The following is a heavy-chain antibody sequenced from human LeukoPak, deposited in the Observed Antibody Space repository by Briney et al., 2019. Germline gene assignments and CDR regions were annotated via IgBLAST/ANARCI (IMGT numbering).Heavy chain of an antibody. Sequence: ASVKVSCKASGYTFTSYGISWVRQAPGQGLEWMGWISAYNGNTNYAQKLQGRDTMTTDTSTSTAYMELRSLRSDDTAVYYCARDCSGGSCYLYFDYWGQGTLVTVSS. J-gene: IGHJ4*02. CDR3: ARDCSGGSCYLYFDY. D-gene: IGHD2-15*01. V-gene: IGHV1-18*01. CDR1: GYTFTSYG. CDR2: ISAYNGNT.